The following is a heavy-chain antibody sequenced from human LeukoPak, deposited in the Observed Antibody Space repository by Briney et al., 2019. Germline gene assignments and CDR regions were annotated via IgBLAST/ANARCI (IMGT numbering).Heavy chain of an antibody. CDR2: IIPILGIA. Sequence: SVKVSCKASGGTFSSYAISWVRQAPGQGLEWMGRIIPILGIANYAQKFQGRVTITADKSTSTAYMELSSLRSEDTAVYYCATAPMYYYDSSGNNWGQGTLVTVSS. V-gene: IGHV1-69*04. CDR3: ATAPMYYYDSSGNN. CDR1: GGTFSSYA. J-gene: IGHJ4*02. D-gene: IGHD3-22*01.